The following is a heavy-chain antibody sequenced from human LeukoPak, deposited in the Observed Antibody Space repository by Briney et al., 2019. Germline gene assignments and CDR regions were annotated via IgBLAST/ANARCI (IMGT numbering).Heavy chain of an antibody. CDR1: GGSISSGGYY. CDR3: ATENIAAAPHFDY. J-gene: IGHJ4*02. CDR2: IYYSGGT. Sequence: SQTLSLTCTVSGGSISSGGYYWSWIRQHPGKGLEWIGYIYYSGGTYYNPSLKSRVTISVDTSKNQFSLKLSSVTAADTAVYYCATENIAAAPHFDYWGQGTLVTVSS. V-gene: IGHV4-31*03. D-gene: IGHD6-13*01.